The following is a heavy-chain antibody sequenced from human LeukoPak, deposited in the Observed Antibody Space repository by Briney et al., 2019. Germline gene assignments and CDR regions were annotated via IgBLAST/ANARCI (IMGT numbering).Heavy chain of an antibody. CDR2: ISYDGSNK. J-gene: IGHJ4*02. CDR1: GFTFSSYA. V-gene: IGHV3-30-3*01. Sequence: GGSLRLSCAASGFTFSSYAMHWVRQAPGKGLEWVAVISYDGSNKYYADTVKGRSTISRDNSKNTLYLQMNSLRAEDTAVYYCAREGYYYDSSGYYPFDYWGQGTLVTVSS. D-gene: IGHD3-22*01. CDR3: AREGYYYDSSGYYPFDY.